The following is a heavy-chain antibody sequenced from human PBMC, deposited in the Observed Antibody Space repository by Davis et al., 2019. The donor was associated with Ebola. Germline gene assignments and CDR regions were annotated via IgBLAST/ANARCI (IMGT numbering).Heavy chain of an antibody. J-gene: IGHJ6*02. CDR2: ISWNSGSM. V-gene: IGHV3-9*01. D-gene: IGHD4-11*01. CDR1: GFMFDDYA. Sequence: PGGSLRLSCAASGFMFDDYAMHWVRQAPGKGLEWVSGISWNSGSMGYADSVKGRFTISRDNAKNSLYLQMNSLRAEDTALYYCAKDKYSSYYYGMDVWGQGTTVTVSS. CDR3: AKDKYSSYYYGMDV.